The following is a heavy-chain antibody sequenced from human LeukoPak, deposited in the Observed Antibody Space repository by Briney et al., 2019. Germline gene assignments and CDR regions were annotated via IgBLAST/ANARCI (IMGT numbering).Heavy chain of an antibody. CDR2: IIPILGIA. D-gene: IGHD3-3*01. CDR1: GVTFSSYA. Sequence: SVKVSCKASGVTFSSYAIXWVRXAPGQXXELMGRIIPILGIANYDQKFQGGVTITADNSTSTAYLELSSLRSEDTAVYYCARGFGVVPYYFDYWGQGTLVTVSS. V-gene: IGHV1-69*04. CDR3: ARGFGVVPYYFDY. J-gene: IGHJ4*02.